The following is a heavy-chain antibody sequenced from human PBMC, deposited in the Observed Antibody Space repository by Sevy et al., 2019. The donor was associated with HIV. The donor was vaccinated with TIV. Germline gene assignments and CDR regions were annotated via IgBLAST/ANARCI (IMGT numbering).Heavy chain of an antibody. D-gene: IGHD1-26*01. V-gene: IGHV3-23*01. CDR1: GFTFSSYA. J-gene: IGHJ4*02. CDR3: AKAWIGSYEGDYFDY. CDR2: ISGSGGST. Sequence: GGSLRLSCAASGFTFSSYAMSWVRQAPGKGLEWVSAISGSGGSTDYADSVKGRFTISRDNSKNTLYLQMNSLRAEDTAVYYCAKAWIGSYEGDYFDYWGQGTLVTVSS.